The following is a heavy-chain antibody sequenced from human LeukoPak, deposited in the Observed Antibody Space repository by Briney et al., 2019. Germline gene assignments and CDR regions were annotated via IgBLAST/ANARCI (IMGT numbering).Heavy chain of an antibody. V-gene: IGHV3-7*01. CDR1: GFTFSSYW. Sequence: GGSLRLSCAAPGFTFSSYWMSWVRQAPGKGLEWVANIKQDGSEKYYVDSVKGRFTISRDNAKNSLYLQMNSLRAEDTAVYYCARDGGVNGYYYYYMDVWGKGTTVTVSS. J-gene: IGHJ6*03. CDR2: IKQDGSEK. CDR3: ARDGGVNGYYYYYMDV. D-gene: IGHD3-16*01.